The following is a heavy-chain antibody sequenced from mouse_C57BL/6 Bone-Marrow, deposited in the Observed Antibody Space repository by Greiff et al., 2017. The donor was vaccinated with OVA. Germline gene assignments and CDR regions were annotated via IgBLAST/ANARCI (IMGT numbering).Heavy chain of an antibody. CDR2: ISYSGST. J-gene: IGHJ4*01. D-gene: IGHD1-2*01. CDR3: ARSSYSGPYAIDY. Sequence: VQLQQSGPGLAKPSQTLSLPCPVTGYSITSDYWNWIRKFPGTKLEYMGYISYSGSTYYNPSLKSRISITRDTSKNQYYLQLTSVTTEDTATYYCARSSYSGPYAIDYWGQGTSVTVSS. V-gene: IGHV3-8*01. CDR1: GYSITSDY.